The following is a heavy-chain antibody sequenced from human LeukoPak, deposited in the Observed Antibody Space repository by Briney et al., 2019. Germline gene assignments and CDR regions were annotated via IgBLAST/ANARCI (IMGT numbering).Heavy chain of an antibody. J-gene: IGHJ2*01. D-gene: IGHD6-19*01. CDR1: GGSISSYY. CDR2: IYYSGST. Sequence: PSETLSLTCTVSGGSISSYYWSWIRQPPGKGLEWSGYIYYSGSTNYNPSLKSRVTISVDTSKNQVSLKLSSVTAAHTAVYYCARDKVAGTNWYFDLWGRGTLVTVSS. V-gene: IGHV4-59*01. CDR3: ARDKVAGTNWYFDL.